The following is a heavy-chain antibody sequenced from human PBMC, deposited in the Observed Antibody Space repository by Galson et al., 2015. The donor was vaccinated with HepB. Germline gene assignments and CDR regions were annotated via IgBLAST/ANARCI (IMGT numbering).Heavy chain of an antibody. V-gene: IGHV1-18*01. CDR3: ARSTEECANCYHYYYGMDV. CDR1: GYTFTDYG. D-gene: IGHD2-2*01. CDR2: ISAYNGNT. Sequence: SVKVSCKASGYTFTDYGINWVRQAPGQGLEWMGWISAYNGNTNYIQDLQGRLTMTTDTSTNTAYMELRSLRSDGTAVYYCARSTEECANCYHYYYGMDVWGHGTTVTVSS. J-gene: IGHJ6*02.